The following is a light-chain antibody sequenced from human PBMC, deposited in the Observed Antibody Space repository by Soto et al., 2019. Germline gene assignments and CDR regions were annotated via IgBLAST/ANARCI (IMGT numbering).Light chain of an antibody. J-gene: IGKJ5*01. CDR2: GAF. Sequence: IVMTQSPDTLSVSPGERAALSCRASQSITEKVVWYQQKSGQAPRLLIYGAFTRAAGVPARFSGSGSGTEFTLTISRLEPEDFALYYCQQYGSSAPITFGQGTRLEIK. CDR1: QSITEK. CDR3: QQYGSSAPIT. V-gene: IGKV3-15*01.